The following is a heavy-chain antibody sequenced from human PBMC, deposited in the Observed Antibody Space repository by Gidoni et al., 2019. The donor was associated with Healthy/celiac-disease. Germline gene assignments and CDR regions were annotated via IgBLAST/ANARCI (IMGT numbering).Heavy chain of an antibody. J-gene: IGHJ5*02. CDR3: ARVIAARRGLNWFDP. D-gene: IGHD6-6*01. CDR2: IYSGGST. Sequence: EVQLVETGGGLIQPGGSLRLSCAASGFTVSSNYMSWVRQAPGKGLEWVSVIYSGGSTYYADSVKGRFTISRDNSKNTLYLQMNSLRAEDTAVYYCARVIAARRGLNWFDPWGQGTLVTVSS. CDR1: GFTVSSNY. V-gene: IGHV3-53*02.